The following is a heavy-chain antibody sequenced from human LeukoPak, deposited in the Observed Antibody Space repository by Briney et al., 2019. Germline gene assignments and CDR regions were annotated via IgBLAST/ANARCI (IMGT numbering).Heavy chain of an antibody. V-gene: IGHV1-69*13. D-gene: IGHD3-22*01. J-gene: IGHJ4*02. CDR3: AREWDYHSSGYYYYY. CDR1: GGTFISYT. Sequence: SVKVSCKASGGTFISYTISWVRQAPGQGLEWMGGIIPIFGTANYAQNFQGRVTITADESTSTAYMELSSLRSEDTAVYYCAREWDYHSSGYYYYYWGQGTLVTVSS. CDR2: IIPIFGTA.